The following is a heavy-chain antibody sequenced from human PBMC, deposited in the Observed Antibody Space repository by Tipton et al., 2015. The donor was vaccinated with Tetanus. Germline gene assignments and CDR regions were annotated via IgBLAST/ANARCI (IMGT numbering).Heavy chain of an antibody. J-gene: IGHJ4*02. V-gene: IGHV1-24*01. Sequence: QLVQSGAEVKKPGASVKVSCKVSGYTLTELSMHWVRQAPGKGLEWMGGFDPEDGETIYAQKFQGRVTMTEDTSTDTAYMELSSLRSEDTAVYYCATVGQWLVRSGFGVYFDYWGQGTLVTVSS. D-gene: IGHD6-19*01. CDR3: ATVGQWLVRSGFGVYFDY. CDR1: GYTLTELS. CDR2: FDPEDGET.